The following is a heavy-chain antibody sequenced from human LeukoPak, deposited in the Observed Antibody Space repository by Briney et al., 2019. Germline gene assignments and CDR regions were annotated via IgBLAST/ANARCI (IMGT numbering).Heavy chain of an antibody. D-gene: IGHD2-8*01. V-gene: IGHV1-18*01. J-gene: IGHJ6*03. Sequence: ASVKVSCKASGYTFTSYGISWVRQAPGQGLEWMGWISAYNSNTNYAQKLQGRVTMTTDTSTSTAYMELRSLRSDDTAVYYCAREALYCTNGVCSLYYMDVWGKGTTVTVSS. CDR1: GYTFTSYG. CDR3: AREALYCTNGVCSLYYMDV. CDR2: ISAYNSNT.